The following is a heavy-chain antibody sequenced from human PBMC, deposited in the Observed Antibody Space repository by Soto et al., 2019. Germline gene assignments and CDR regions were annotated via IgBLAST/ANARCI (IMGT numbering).Heavy chain of an antibody. D-gene: IGHD2-2*01. CDR1: GYTFTGYY. CDR2: INPNSGGT. Sequence: ASVKVSCKASGYTFTGYYMHWVRQAPGQGLEWMGWINPNSGGTNYAQKFQGRVTMTRYTSISTAYMVLSRLRSDDTAVYYCARCSSTSCYRFFDIWGQGTMVTVSS. V-gene: IGHV1-2*02. J-gene: IGHJ3*02. CDR3: ARCSSTSCYRFFDI.